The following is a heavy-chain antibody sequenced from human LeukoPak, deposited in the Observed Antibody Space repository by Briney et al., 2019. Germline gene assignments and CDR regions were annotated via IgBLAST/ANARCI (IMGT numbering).Heavy chain of an antibody. J-gene: IGHJ4*02. CDR1: GFSISRYW. CDR2: VKQDGSEK. CDR3: ARDLMT. Sequence: PGGSLRLSCAASGFSISRYWMSWVRQAPGKGLEWVASVKQDGSEKYYVDSVKGRFTISRDNAKNSLSLQVNSLRAEDTAVYYCARDLMTWGQGTLVTVSS. V-gene: IGHV3-7*01.